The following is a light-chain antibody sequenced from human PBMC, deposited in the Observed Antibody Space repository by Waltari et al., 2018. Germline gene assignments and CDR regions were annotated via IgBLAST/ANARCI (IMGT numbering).Light chain of an antibody. CDR2: STN. V-gene: IGLV8-61*01. J-gene: IGLJ3*02. CDR3: VLYMGGGIM. Sequence: QTVVTQEPSLSVSPGGTVTLTCGLSSRSVPTSYYPSWYQQTPGQAPRPLIYSTNTRSSGVPDRFSGSILGNKAALTITGAQADDECDYHCVLYMGGGIMFGGGTKLTVL. CDR1: SRSVPTSYY.